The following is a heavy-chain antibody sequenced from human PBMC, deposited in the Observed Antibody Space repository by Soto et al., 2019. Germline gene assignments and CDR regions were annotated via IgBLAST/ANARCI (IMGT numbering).Heavy chain of an antibody. D-gene: IGHD3-10*01. CDR3: ARNFMVRGVIIPDAAFDI. V-gene: IGHV5-51*01. Sequence: ESLKISCKGSGYSFTSYWIGWVRQMPGKGLEWMGIIFPSDSDTRYSPSFQGQVTISADKSISTAYLQWSSLKASDTAIYYCARNFMVRGVIIPDAAFDIWGQGTMVTVSS. J-gene: IGHJ3*02. CDR2: IFPSDSDT. CDR1: GYSFTSYW.